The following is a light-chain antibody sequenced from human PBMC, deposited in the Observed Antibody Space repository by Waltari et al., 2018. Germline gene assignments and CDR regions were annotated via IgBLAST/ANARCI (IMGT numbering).Light chain of an antibody. Sequence: EIVLTQSPATLSLSPGERATLSCRASQSVSIFLGWYQHKPGQAPRLLIYDASNRATGIPARFSGSGSVTDFTLTISSLEPEDFAVYYCQQRSGWPPVFTFGPGTKVDV. V-gene: IGKV3-11*01. CDR1: QSVSIF. J-gene: IGKJ3*01. CDR2: DAS. CDR3: QQRSGWPPVFT.